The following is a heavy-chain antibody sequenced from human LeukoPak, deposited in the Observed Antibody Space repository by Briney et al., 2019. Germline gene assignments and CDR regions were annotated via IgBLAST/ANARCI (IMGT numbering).Heavy chain of an antibody. CDR2: VSADGSST. D-gene: IGHD2-2*01. V-gene: IGHV3-74*01. Sequence: AWSVRLSCAASGFTFSTYWMHWVRQAPGKGLVWVSRVSADGSSTTYADSVKGRFTISRDNAKNTLYLQMNSLRAEDTAIYYCARGPISSNPGTWGQGTLVSASS. CDR1: GFTFSTYW. J-gene: IGHJ5*02. CDR3: ARGPISSNPGT.